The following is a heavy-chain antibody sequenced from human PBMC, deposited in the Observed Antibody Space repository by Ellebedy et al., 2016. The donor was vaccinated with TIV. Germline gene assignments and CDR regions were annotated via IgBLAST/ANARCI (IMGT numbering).Heavy chain of an antibody. Sequence: MPSETLSLTCTASGGSISSYYWSRIRQPPGKGLEWIGYIYYSGSTNYNPSLKSRVTISVDTSKNQFSLKLSSVTAADTAVYYCARHKEGYCTNGVCSYFDYWGQGTLVTVSS. V-gene: IGHV4-59*08. CDR1: GGSISSYY. D-gene: IGHD2-8*01. J-gene: IGHJ4*02. CDR2: IYYSGST. CDR3: ARHKEGYCTNGVCSYFDY.